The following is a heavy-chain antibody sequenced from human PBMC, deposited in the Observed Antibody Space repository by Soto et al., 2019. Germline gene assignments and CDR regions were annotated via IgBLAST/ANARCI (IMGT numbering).Heavy chain of an antibody. V-gene: IGHV1-69*04. CDR2: IIPILGIA. J-gene: IGHJ4*02. CDR3: ARDHILTGYRVDY. Sequence: QVQLVQSGAEVKKPGSSVKVSCKASGGTFGSYTISWVRQAPGQGLEWMGRIIPILGIANYAQNFQGRVTITADKSTRTAYMELSSLRSEDTAVYYYARDHILTGYRVDYWGQGTLVTVSS. CDR1: GGTFGSYT. D-gene: IGHD3-9*01.